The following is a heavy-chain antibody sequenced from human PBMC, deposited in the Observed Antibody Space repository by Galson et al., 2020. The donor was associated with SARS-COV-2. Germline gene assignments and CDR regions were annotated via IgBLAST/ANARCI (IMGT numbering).Heavy chain of an antibody. V-gene: IGHV4-34*01. Sequence: SETLSITCAVYSGSLSGYYWTWIRQPPGKGLEWIGEINHSGSTNYNPSLKSQATISVDTSKNQFSLKLNSVTAADTAVYYCTRVGDGYNSGFDYWGQGILVTVSS. CDR3: TRVGDGYNSGFDY. CDR2: INHSGST. J-gene: IGHJ4*02. CDR1: SGSLSGYY. D-gene: IGHD5-12*01.